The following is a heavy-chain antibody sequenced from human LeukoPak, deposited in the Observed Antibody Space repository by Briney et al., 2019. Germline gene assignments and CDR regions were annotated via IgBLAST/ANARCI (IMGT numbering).Heavy chain of an antibody. J-gene: IGHJ4*02. Sequence: ASVKVSCKASGYTFTSYYMHWVRQAPGQGLEWMGVIHPSVGSTTYAQKFQGRVTMTWDTSTSTVYMELSSLRSEDTAVYYCALTYYYDSSGYYRDYWGQGTLVTVSS. V-gene: IGHV1-46*01. D-gene: IGHD3-22*01. CDR1: GYTFTSYY. CDR3: ALTYYYDSSGYYRDY. CDR2: IHPSVGST.